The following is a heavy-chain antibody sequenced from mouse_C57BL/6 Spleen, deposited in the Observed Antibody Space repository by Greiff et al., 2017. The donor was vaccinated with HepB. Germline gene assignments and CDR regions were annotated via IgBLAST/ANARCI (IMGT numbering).Heavy chain of an antibody. D-gene: IGHD2-5*01. V-gene: IGHV3-1*01. CDR3: AISNSDYAMDY. CDR1: GYSITSGYD. CDR2: ISYSGST. Sequence: EVQLQESGPGMVKPSQSLSLTCTVTGYSITSGYDWHWIRHFPGNKLEWMGYISYSGSTNYNPSLKSRISITHDTSKNHFFLKLNSVTTEDTATYYCAISNSDYAMDYWGQGTSVTVSS. J-gene: IGHJ4*01.